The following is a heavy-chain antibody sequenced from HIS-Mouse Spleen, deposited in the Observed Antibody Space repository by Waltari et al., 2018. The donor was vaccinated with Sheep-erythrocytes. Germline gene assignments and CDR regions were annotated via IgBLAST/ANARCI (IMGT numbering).Heavy chain of an antibody. D-gene: IGHD6-13*01. CDR2: IYYSGRT. CDR1: GGSISSGGYY. V-gene: IGHV4-31*03. Sequence: QVQLQESGPGLVKPSQTLSLTCTVSGGSISSGGYYWSWIRQHPGKGLEWIGYIYYSGRTYYNPSLKSRVTISVDTSKNQFSLKLSSVTAADTAVYYCARETGIAASKRAFDIWGQGTMVTVSS. J-gene: IGHJ3*02. CDR3: ARETGIAASKRAFDI.